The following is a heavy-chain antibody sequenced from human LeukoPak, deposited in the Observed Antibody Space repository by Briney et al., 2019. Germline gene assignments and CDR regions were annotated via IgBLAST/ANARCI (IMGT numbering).Heavy chain of an antibody. Sequence: ASVKVPCKASGYTFTSYAMNWVRQAPGQGLEWMGWINTNTGNPTYAQGFTGRFVFSLDTSVSTAYLQISSLKAEDTAVYYCARARSGWASDAFDIWGQGTMVTVSS. CDR3: ARARSGWASDAFDI. CDR2: INTNTGNP. CDR1: GYTFTSYA. D-gene: IGHD6-19*01. V-gene: IGHV7-4-1*02. J-gene: IGHJ3*02.